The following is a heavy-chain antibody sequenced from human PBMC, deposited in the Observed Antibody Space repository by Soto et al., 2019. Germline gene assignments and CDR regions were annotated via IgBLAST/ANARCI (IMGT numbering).Heavy chain of an antibody. Sequence: PSETLSLTCAVYGGSFSGYHWSWIRQPPGKGMEWIGEINHSGSTNYNPSLKSRVTISVDTSKNQFSLKLSSVTAADTAVYYCARVLLWVVPAAPGGGTYYYYGMDVWGQGTTVTVSS. CDR1: GGSFSGYH. D-gene: IGHD2-2*01. V-gene: IGHV4-34*01. CDR3: ARVLLWVVPAAPGGGTYYYYGMDV. CDR2: INHSGST. J-gene: IGHJ6*02.